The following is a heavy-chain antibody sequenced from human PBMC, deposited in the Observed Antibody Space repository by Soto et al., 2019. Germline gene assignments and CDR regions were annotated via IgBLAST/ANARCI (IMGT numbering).Heavy chain of an antibody. V-gene: IGHV3-23*01. CDR1: GFTFSFCA. J-gene: IGHJ4*02. CDR3: VKGHSHSYYYFDY. CDR2: TRGSGGDT. Sequence: EVQLLESGGGLVQPGGSLRLSCAASGFTFSFCAMNWVRQAPGKGLEWVSSTRGSGGDTYYADSVRGRFTISRDNSKHTPYLTMNSLRVEDTAVYYCVKGHSHSYYYFDYWGQGTLVTVSS. D-gene: IGHD1-26*01.